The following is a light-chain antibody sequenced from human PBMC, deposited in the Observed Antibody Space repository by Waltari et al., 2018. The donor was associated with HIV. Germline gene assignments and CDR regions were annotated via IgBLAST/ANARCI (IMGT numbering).Light chain of an antibody. CDR3: QHYDRWPWG. V-gene: IGKV3-15*01. Sequence: EVVMTQSPATLSVSPGERATLSCRASQSVSSHLAWYQQRPGQSPRLLFYGASTRATGIPDRFSGSGSGTEFTLTISSLQSEDFALYYCQHYDRWPWGFGQGTKVEIK. CDR1: QSVSSH. CDR2: GAS. J-gene: IGKJ1*01.